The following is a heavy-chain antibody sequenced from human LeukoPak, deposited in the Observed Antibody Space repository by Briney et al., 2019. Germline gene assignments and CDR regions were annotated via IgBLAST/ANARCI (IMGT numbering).Heavy chain of an antibody. CDR1: GFSISSYA. D-gene: IGHD5-18*01. Sequence: GGSLRLSCAASGFSISSYALHWVRQAPGKGLQYVSGISNGGSIDSANSVKGRFTISRDNSKNTLYLQMGSLRPEDMAVYYCARDFSYGSGFDYWGRGILVTVSS. V-gene: IGHV3-64*01. J-gene: IGHJ4*02. CDR2: ISNGGSI. CDR3: ARDFSYGSGFDY.